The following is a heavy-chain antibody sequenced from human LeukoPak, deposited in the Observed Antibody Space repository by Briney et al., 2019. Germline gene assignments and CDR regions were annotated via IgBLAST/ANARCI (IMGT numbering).Heavy chain of an antibody. J-gene: IGHJ4*02. CDR1: GFTFSHYW. CDR2: IRPDANDG. D-gene: IGHD3-9*01. CDR3: ARADWESIDY. V-gene: IGHV3-7*01. Sequence: GGSLRLSCAASGFTFSHYWMAWVRQAPGKGLEWVAIIRPDANDGSYVDSVKGRFTISRDNAKNSLYLQLNSLRAEDTAVYFCARADWESIDYWGQGALVTVSS.